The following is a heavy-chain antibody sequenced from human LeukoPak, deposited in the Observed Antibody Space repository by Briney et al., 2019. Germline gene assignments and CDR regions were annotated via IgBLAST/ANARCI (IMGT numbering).Heavy chain of an antibody. J-gene: IGHJ4*02. CDR1: GFTFSAFG. CDR3: ARSYHY. CDR2: IPYDGSDK. V-gene: IGHV3-30*12. Sequence: PGGSLRLSCAASGFTFSAFGMHWVRQAPGKGLEWVTFIPYDGSDKYYADSVKGRFTISRDNAKNTLYLQMNSLRAEDTAVYYCARSYHYWGQGTLVTVSS.